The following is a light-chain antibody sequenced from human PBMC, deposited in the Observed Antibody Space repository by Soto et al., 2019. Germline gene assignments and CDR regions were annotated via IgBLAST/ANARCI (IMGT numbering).Light chain of an antibody. J-gene: IGLJ3*02. CDR3: CSYAGNSLWV. Sequence: QYALTQPRSVSGSPGQSVTISCTGTSRDVGGYNYVSLYQQHPGKAPKLMIYDVSKWPSGVPDRFSGSKSGNTASLTISGLQAEDEADYYCCSYAGNSLWVFGGGTQLTVL. CDR1: SRDVGGYNY. V-gene: IGLV2-11*01. CDR2: DVS.